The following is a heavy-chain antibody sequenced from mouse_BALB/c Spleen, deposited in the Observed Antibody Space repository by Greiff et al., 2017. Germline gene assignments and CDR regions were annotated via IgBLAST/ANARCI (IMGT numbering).Heavy chain of an antibody. V-gene: IGHV5-6-5*01. Sequence: DVMLVESGGGLVKPGGSLKLSCAASGFTFSSYAMSWVRQTPEKRLEWVASISSGGSTYYPDSVKGRFTISRDNARNILYLQMSSLRSEDTAMYYCARGVYGYDGAMDYWGQGTSVTVSS. CDR1: GFTFSSYA. J-gene: IGHJ4*01. CDR3: ARGVYGYDGAMDY. CDR2: ISSGGST. D-gene: IGHD2-2*01.